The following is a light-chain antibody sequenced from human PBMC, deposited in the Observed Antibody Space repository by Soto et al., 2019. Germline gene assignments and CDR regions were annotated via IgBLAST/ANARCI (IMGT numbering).Light chain of an antibody. CDR3: QQYGSSPALT. V-gene: IGKV3-20*01. J-gene: IGKJ4*01. Sequence: EIVLTQSPGTLSLSPGERATLSCRASQSVSNNYLAWYQQKPGQAPRLLIYGASSRPNRIPDRFSGSGSGTDFTLTISRLEPEDFAVYYCQQYGSSPALTFGGGTKVDIK. CDR2: GAS. CDR1: QSVSNNY.